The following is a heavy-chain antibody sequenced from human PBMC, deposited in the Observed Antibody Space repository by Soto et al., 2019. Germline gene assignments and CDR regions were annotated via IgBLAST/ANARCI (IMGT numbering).Heavy chain of an antibody. CDR2: ISYDGSNK. Sequence: QVQLVESGGGVVQPGRSLRLSCAASGFTFSSYGMHWVRQAPGKGLEWVAVISYDGSNKYYADSVKGRFTISRDNSKNTLYLQMNSLRAEDTAVYYCAKRGSGWLIDYWGQGTLVTVSS. D-gene: IGHD6-25*01. V-gene: IGHV3-30*18. CDR3: AKRGSGWLIDY. J-gene: IGHJ4*02. CDR1: GFTFSSYG.